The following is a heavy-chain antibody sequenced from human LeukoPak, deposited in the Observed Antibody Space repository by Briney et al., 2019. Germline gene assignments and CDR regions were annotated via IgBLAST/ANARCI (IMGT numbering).Heavy chain of an antibody. J-gene: IGHJ3*02. V-gene: IGHV1-2*02. CDR2: INPNSGGT. D-gene: IGHD3-10*01. Sequence: ASVKVSCKASGYTFTSYGISWVRQAPGQGLEWMGWINPNSGGTNYAQKFQGRVTMTRDTSISTAYMELSRLRSDDTAVYYCAREAPRVYGSGSYYKRGAFDIWGQGTMVTVSS. CDR1: GYTFTSYG. CDR3: AREAPRVYGSGSYYKRGAFDI.